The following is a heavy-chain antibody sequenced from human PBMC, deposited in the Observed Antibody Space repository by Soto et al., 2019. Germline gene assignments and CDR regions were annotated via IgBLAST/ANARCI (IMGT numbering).Heavy chain of an antibody. Sequence: GASVKVSCKASGYTFTSYAMHWVRQAPGQRLEWMGWINAGNGNTKYSQKFQGRVTITRDTSASTAYMELSSLRSEDTAVYYCARHRQQLNGLDPWGQGTLVTVSS. V-gene: IGHV1-3*01. CDR1: GYTFTSYA. CDR3: ARHRQQLNGLDP. D-gene: IGHD6-13*01. CDR2: INAGNGNT. J-gene: IGHJ5*02.